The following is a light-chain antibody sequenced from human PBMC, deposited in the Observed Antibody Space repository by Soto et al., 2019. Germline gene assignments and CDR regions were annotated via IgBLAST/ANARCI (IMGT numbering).Light chain of an antibody. CDR1: SSDVGGYNY. Sequence: QSALTQPASVSGSPGQSVTISCTGTSSDVGGYNYVSWYQQHPGKAPKLMIHDDSDRPSGVSDRFSGSKSANTASLTIFGLQAEDEAEYYCSSHTTSGTRVFGTGTKLTVL. CDR2: DDS. CDR3: SSHTTSGTRV. V-gene: IGLV2-14*03. J-gene: IGLJ1*01.